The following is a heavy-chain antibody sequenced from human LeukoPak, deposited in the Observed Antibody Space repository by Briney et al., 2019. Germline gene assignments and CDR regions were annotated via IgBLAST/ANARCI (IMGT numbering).Heavy chain of an antibody. CDR3: ARINYYDSSGFYYEDY. V-gene: IGHV4-59*01. Sequence: SETLSLTCTVSGGSISSYYWSWIRQPPGKGLEWIGYIYYSGSTNYNPSLKSRVTISVDTSKNQFSLKLSSVTAADTAVYYCARINYYDSSGFYYEDYWDQGTLVTVSS. J-gene: IGHJ4*02. CDR2: IYYSGST. D-gene: IGHD3-22*01. CDR1: GGSISSYY.